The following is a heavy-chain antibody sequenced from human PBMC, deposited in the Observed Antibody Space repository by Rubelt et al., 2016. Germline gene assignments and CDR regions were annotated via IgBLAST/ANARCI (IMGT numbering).Heavy chain of an antibody. CDR2: IYYSGST. V-gene: IGHV4-59*08. D-gene: IGHD3-10*01. CDR3: ARRGSRGAYPT. Sequence: GPGLVKPSETLSLTCTVSGGSISSYYWSWIRQPPGKGLEWIGYIYYSGSTDYNPSLKSRVTISVDTSKNQISLKLSSVTAGDTAVYYCARRGSRGAYPTWGQGTLVTVSS. CDR1: GGSISSYY. J-gene: IGHJ5*02.